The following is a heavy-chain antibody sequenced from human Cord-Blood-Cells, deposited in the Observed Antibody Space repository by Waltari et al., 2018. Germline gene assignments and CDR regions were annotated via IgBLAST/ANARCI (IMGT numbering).Heavy chain of an antibody. CDR1: GFTFSSYA. J-gene: IGHJ4*02. CDR3: ASLSYYFDY. V-gene: IGHV3-30-3*01. D-gene: IGHD6-6*01. Sequence: QVQLVESGGGVVQPGRSLRLSCAASGFTFSSYAMPWVRQAPGKGLEWVAVISYDGSNKYYADSVKGRFTISRDNSKNTLYLQMNSLRAEDTAVYYCASLSYYFDYWGQGTLVTVSS. CDR2: ISYDGSNK.